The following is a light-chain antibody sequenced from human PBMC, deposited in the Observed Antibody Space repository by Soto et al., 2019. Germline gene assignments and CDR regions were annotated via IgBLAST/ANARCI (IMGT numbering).Light chain of an antibody. Sequence: DLQMTQSPSSLSASVGDRFTITCRASQSISSYLNWYQQKPGKAPKXXIYAASSLQSGVPSRFSGSGSGTDFTLTISSLQNEDFATYYCQQSYSTPLTFGGGTKVDIK. CDR2: AAS. CDR1: QSISSY. CDR3: QQSYSTPLT. V-gene: IGKV1-39*01. J-gene: IGKJ4*01.